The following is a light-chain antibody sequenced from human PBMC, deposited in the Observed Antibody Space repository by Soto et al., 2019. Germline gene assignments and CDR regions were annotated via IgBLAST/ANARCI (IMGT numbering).Light chain of an antibody. V-gene: IGLV2-18*02. CDR3: SSYTTSNPLV. CDR1: SSDIGSYNR. J-gene: IGLJ3*02. CDR2: EVG. Sequence: QSALTQPPSVSGSPGQSVTISCSGTSSDIGSYNRVSWYQQPPGTAPKLIIYEVGNRPSGVPDRFSGSKSGNAASLTISGLQAEDEADYYCSSYTTSNPLVFGGGTQLTVL.